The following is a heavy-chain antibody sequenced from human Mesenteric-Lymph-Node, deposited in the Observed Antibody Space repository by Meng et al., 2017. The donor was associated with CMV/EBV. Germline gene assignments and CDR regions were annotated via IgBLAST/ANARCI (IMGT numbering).Heavy chain of an antibody. CDR2: IFHNGGT. CDR3: ARDVTTNYFDS. J-gene: IGHJ4*02. CDR1: GGSMSSGDYY. D-gene: IGHD4-17*01. V-gene: IGHV4-30-4*01. Sequence: SETLSLTCTVSGGSMSSGDYYWSWIRQAPGQGLEWIGYIFHNGGTYCKPSLKSRVIISADTSKNQFSLKLSDVTAADTAVYFCARDVTTNYFDSWGQGALVTVSS.